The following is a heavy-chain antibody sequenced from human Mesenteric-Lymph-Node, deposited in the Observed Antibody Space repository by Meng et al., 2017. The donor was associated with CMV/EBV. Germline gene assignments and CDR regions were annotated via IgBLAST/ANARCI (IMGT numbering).Heavy chain of an antibody. CDR2: ISSSSSTI. CDR1: GFTFSSYS. V-gene: IGHV3-48*01. J-gene: IGHJ4*02. D-gene: IGHD1-26*01. Sequence: GESLKISCAASGFTFSSYSMNWVRQAPGKGLEWVSYISSSSSTIYYADSVKGRFTISRDNSKNTLYLQMNSLRAEDTAVYYCAKERGVGVSGTFYYWGQGTLVTVSS. CDR3: AKERGVGVSGTFYY.